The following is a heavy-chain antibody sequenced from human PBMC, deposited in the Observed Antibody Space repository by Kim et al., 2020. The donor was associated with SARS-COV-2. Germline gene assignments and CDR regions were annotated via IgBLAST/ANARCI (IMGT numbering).Heavy chain of an antibody. Sequence: SQTLSLTCAISGDSVSSNSAAWNWIRQSPSRGLEWLGRTYYRSKWYNDYAVSVKSRITINPDTSKNQFSLQVNSVTPEDTAVYYCAGVYERGSSSWDDLLLRAGNYYGMDVWGQGTTVTVSS. V-gene: IGHV6-1*01. J-gene: IGHJ6*02. CDR2: TYYRSKWYN. D-gene: IGHD6-13*01. CDR1: GDSVSSNSAA. CDR3: AGVYERGSSSWDDLLLRAGNYYGMDV.